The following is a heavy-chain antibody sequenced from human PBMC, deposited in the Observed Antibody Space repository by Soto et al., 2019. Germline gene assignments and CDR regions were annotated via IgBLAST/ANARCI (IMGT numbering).Heavy chain of an antibody. V-gene: IGHV4-39*01. D-gene: IGHD2-2*01. CDR2: IYYSGTT. CDR3: VSSSDLPPSFDP. CDR1: GGSISSSSYY. J-gene: IGHJ5*02. Sequence: SETLSLTCTVSGGSISSSSYYWGWIRQPPGKGLEWIGSIYYSGTTYYNPSLKSRVTISVDTSKNQFSLKLSSVTAADTAVYYCVSSSDLPPSFDPWGQGTLVTVSS.